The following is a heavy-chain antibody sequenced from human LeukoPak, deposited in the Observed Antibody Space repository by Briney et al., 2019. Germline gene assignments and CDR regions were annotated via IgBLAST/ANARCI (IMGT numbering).Heavy chain of an antibody. CDR2: IDPNSGGT. J-gene: IGHJ4*02. D-gene: IGHD3-10*01. V-gene: IGHV1-2*02. CDR1: GYTFTGYY. Sequence: ASVKVSCKASGYTFTGYYMHWVRQAPGQGLEWMGWIDPNSGGTNYAQKFQGRVTMTRDTSISTAYMELSRLRSDDTAVYYCARDAYYYGSGSYPNLDYWGQGTLVTVSS. CDR3: ARDAYYYGSGSYPNLDY.